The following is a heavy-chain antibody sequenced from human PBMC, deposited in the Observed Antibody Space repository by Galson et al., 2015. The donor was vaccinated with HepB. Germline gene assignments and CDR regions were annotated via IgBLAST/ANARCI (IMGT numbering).Heavy chain of an antibody. V-gene: IGHV3-21*01. CDR2: ISSSSSYI. D-gene: IGHD3-22*01. CDR1: GFTFSSYS. Sequence: SLRLSCAASGFTFSSYSMNWVRQAPGKGLEWVSSISSSSSYIYYADSVKGRFTISRDNAKNSLYLQMNSLRAEDTAVYYCARGTLQRITMIVVVPDFDYWGQGTLVTVSS. J-gene: IGHJ4*02. CDR3: ARGTLQRITMIVVVPDFDY.